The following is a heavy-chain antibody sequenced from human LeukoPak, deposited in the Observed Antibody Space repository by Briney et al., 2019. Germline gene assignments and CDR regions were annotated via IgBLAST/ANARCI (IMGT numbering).Heavy chain of an antibody. D-gene: IGHD5-18*01. Sequence: GGSLRLSCAASGLRFSNYGMHWVRQAPGKGLEWVAFIRFDGSSKYFADSVKGRFIISRDNFQNTLFLQMNNLKVEDTAVYYCAKVRVDTAMVDAFDIWGQGTRVVVSS. CDR2: IRFDGSSK. CDR3: AKVRVDTAMVDAFDI. CDR1: GLRFSNYG. J-gene: IGHJ3*02. V-gene: IGHV3-30*02.